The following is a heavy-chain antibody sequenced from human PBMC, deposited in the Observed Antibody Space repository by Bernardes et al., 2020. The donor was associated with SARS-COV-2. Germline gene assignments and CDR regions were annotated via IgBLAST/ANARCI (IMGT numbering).Heavy chain of an antibody. Sequence: SQVLSCAASGFIFQNPALSWVRQAPGKGLEWLSVILGGADDDTDYAESVKGRFTISRDNSKNTLYMQMNSLRVDDTALYYCSTAAARTWGTDVWCQGTTVIASS. D-gene: IGHD6-13*01. CDR1: GFIFQNPA. CDR2: ILGGADDDT. J-gene: IGHJ6*02. V-gene: IGHV3-23*01. CDR3: STAAARTWGTDV.